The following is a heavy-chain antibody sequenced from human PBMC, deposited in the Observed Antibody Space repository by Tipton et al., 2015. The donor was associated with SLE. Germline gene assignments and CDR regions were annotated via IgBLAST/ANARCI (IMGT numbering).Heavy chain of an antibody. CDR2: IYYSGST. D-gene: IGHD2/OR15-2a*01. CDR1: GGSISSHY. V-gene: IGHV4-59*11. CDR3: ARDPSMREAFDI. Sequence: TLSLTCTVSGGSISSHYWSWIRQPPGKGLEWIGYIYYSGSTNYNPSLKSRVTISVDTSKNQFSLKLSSVTAADTAVYYCARDPSMREAFDIWGQGTMVTVSS. J-gene: IGHJ3*02.